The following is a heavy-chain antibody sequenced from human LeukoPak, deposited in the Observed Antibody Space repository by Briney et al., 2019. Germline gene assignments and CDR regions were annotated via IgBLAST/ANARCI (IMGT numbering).Heavy chain of an antibody. V-gene: IGHV1-24*01. J-gene: IGHJ6*04. CDR1: GYTLAELS. CDR2: FDPEDGET. Sequence: GASVKVSCKVSGYTLAELSMHWVRQAPGKGLEWMGGFDPEDGETIYAQKFQGRVTMTEDTSTDTAYMELSSLRSEDTAVYYCATDKQPLVPTNHPPTYGMDVWGKGTTVTVSS. CDR3: ATDKQPLVPTNHPPTYGMDV. D-gene: IGHD1-1*01.